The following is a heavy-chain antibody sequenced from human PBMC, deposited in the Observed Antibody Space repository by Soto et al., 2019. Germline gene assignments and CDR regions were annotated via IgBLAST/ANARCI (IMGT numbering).Heavy chain of an antibody. CDR3: ARYDFWSCYLYYYYYGMDV. D-gene: IGHD3-3*01. J-gene: IGHJ6*02. CDR1: GFTFSSYW. CDR2: IKQDGSEK. Sequence: GGSLRLSCAASGFTFSSYWMSWVRQAPGKGLEWVANIKQDGSEKYYVDSVKGRFTISRDNAKNSLYLQMNSLRAEDTAVYYCARYDFWSCYLYYYYYGMDVWGQGTTVTVSS. V-gene: IGHV3-7*03.